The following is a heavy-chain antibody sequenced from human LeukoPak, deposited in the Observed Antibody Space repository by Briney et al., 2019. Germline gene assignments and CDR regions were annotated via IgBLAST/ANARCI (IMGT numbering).Heavy chain of an antibody. V-gene: IGHV1-46*01. CDR2: INPSGGST. Sequence: ASVKVSCKASGYTFTSYYMHWVRQTPGQGLEWMGIINPSGGSTSYAQKFQGRVTMTRDTSTSTVYMELSSLRSEDTAVYYCARDASPRTFDYWGQGTLVTVSS. CDR1: GYTFTSYY. J-gene: IGHJ4*02. D-gene: IGHD1-14*01. CDR3: ARDASPRTFDY.